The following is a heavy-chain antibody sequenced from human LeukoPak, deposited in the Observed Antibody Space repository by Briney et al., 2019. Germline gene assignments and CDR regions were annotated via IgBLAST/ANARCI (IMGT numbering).Heavy chain of an antibody. CDR3: VRDRGTYRPIDY. V-gene: IGHV3-53*01. CDR2: IYSGGTT. CDR1: GFTVSNNY. J-gene: IGHJ4*02. D-gene: IGHD1-26*01. Sequence: PGGSLRLSCEASGFTVSNNYMNWLRQAPGKGLEWVSLIYSGGTTNYADSVKGRFTISRDNAQNSLYLQMNSLRAEDTAIYYCVRDRGTYRPIDYWGQGTLVTVSS.